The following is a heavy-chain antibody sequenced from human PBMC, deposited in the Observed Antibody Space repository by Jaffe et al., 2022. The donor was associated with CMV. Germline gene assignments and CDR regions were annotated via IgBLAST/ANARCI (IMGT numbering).Heavy chain of an antibody. CDR2: TYYRSKWYN. CDR3: ARGGPLPDTSGTGPFDY. J-gene: IGHJ4*02. V-gene: IGHV6-1*01. Sequence: QVQLQQSGPGLVKPSQTLSLTCAISGDSVSSNSAAWNWIRQSPSRGLEWLGRTYYRSKWYNDYAVSVKSRITINPDTSKNQFSLQLNSVTPEDTAVYYCARGGPLPDTSGTGPFDYWGQGTLVTVSS. D-gene: IGHD6-19*01. CDR1: GDSVSSNSAA.